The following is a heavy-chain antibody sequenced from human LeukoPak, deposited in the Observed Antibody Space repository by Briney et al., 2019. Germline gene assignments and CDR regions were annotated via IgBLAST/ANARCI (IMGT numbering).Heavy chain of an antibody. J-gene: IGHJ6*03. CDR2: MNPNSGNT. CDR3: ARGRGASPDSSSWLYYYYYYMDV. V-gene: IGHV1-8*03. Sequence: EASVKVSCKASGYTFTSYDINWVRQATGQGLEWMGWMNPNSGNTGYAQKFQGRVTITRNTSISTAYMELSSLRSEDTAVYYCARGRGASPDSSSWLYYYYYYMDVWGKGTTVTVSS. CDR1: GYTFTSYD. D-gene: IGHD6-13*01.